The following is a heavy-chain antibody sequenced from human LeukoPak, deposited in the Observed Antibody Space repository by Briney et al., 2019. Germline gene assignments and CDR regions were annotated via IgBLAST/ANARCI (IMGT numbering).Heavy chain of an antibody. V-gene: IGHV3-7*01. CDR2: IKQDGSEK. J-gene: IGHJ5*02. D-gene: IGHD5-18*01. CDR1: GFTFSSYW. CDR3: ARDISAMVTYWFDP. Sequence: PGGSLRLSCAASGFTFSSYWMSWVRQAPGKGLEWVANIKQDGSEKYYVDSVKGRFTISRDNAKNSLYLQMNSLRAEDTAVYYCARDISAMVTYWFDPWGQGTLVTVSS.